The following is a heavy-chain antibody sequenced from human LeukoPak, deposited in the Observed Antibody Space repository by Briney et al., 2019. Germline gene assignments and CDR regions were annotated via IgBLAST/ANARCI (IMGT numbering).Heavy chain of an antibody. V-gene: IGHV3-30*03. CDR3: ARRGASYFAY. CDR2: ISHDGSNK. CDR1: GFTFSSYG. J-gene: IGHJ4*02. Sequence: GGSLRLSCAASGFTFSSYGMHWVRQAPGKGLEWGAVISHDGSNKYYSDSVKGRFTISRDNSKNTLYLQMNSLRVEDAAVYFCARRGASYFAYWAQGPLVTVS. D-gene: IGHD1-26*01.